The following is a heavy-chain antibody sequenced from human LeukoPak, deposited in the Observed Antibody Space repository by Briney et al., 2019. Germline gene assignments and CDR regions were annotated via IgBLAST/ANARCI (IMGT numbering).Heavy chain of an antibody. Sequence: GASVKVSCKASGYTFTGYYIHWVRQAPGQGLEWMGWINSNSGGTNYAQKFQGWVTMTRDTSISTAYMELSRLRSDDTAVYYCARGYGDYGFDYWGQGALVTVSS. CDR2: INSNSGGT. CDR3: ARGYGDYGFDY. D-gene: IGHD4-17*01. J-gene: IGHJ4*02. V-gene: IGHV1-2*04. CDR1: GYTFTGYY.